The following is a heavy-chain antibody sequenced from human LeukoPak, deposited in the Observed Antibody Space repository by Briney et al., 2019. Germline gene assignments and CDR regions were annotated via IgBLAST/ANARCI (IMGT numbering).Heavy chain of an antibody. J-gene: IGHJ4*02. V-gene: IGHV4-34*01. CDR1: GGSFSGYY. CDR2: INHSGST. Sequence: SETLSLTCAVYGGSFSGYYWSWIRQPPGKGLEWIGEINHSGSTNYNPFLKSRVTISVDTSKNQFSLKLSSVTAADTAVYYCARVASAAISYWGQGTLVTVSS. CDR3: ARVASAAISY. D-gene: IGHD2-2*01.